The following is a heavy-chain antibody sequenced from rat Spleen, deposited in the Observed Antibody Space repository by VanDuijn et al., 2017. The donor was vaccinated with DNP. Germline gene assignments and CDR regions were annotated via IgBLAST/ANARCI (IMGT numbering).Heavy chain of an antibody. CDR2: INNRGGNT. D-gene: IGHD1-1*01. Sequence: EVQLAESGGDLVQPGRSLKLSCVVSRFIFNNYWMTWFRQVPGKGLEWVASINNRGGNTYYPDSVKGRFTISRDNAKSTLYLQMNSLRSEDMATYYCARPMDYYSGGFAYWGQGTLVTVSS. CDR1: RFIFNNYW. V-gene: IGHV5-31*01. CDR3: ARPMDYYSGGFAY. J-gene: IGHJ3*01.